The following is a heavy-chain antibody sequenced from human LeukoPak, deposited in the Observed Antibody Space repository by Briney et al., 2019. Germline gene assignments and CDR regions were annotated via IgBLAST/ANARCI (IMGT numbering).Heavy chain of an antibody. D-gene: IGHD2-2*01. CDR3: ATLGHQLRPTHAFHM. Sequence: SETLSLTCAVYGGSFSGYYWSWIRQPPGKGLEWIGNIYYSGTSYYNPSLKSRITISVDTSKNQFSLKLSSVTAADTAVYYCATLGHQLRPTHAFHMWGQGTMVTVSS. CDR1: GGSFSGYY. CDR2: IYYSGTS. J-gene: IGHJ3*02. V-gene: IGHV4-34*01.